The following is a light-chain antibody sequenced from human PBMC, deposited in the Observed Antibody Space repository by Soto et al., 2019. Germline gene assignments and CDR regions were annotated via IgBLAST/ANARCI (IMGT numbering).Light chain of an antibody. J-gene: IGKJ1*01. Sequence: EIVLTQSPGTLSLSPGERAPVSCRASQSVSNNYLVWYQQKPCQAPRLLIYAASNRARGIPDRFGGCGSGAAFTLTGSRLENEDFAVYYCQRDGSAPWTCGRGTKV. CDR1: QSVSNNY. CDR2: AAS. CDR3: QRDGSAPWT. V-gene: IGKV3-20*01.